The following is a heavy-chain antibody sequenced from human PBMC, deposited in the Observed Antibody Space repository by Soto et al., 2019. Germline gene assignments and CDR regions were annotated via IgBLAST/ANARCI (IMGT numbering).Heavy chain of an antibody. Sequence: PGGSLRLSCAASRFTFINYDISWVRQAPGKGLEWVSTITGSGATTYYADSVKGRFTISRDNPKNTPYLQMNSLRVEDTGVYFCSTAASSSSGYWGQGTLVTVSS. CDR3: STAASSSSGY. D-gene: IGHD6-6*01. V-gene: IGHV3-23*01. CDR2: ITGSGATT. CDR1: RFTFINYD. J-gene: IGHJ4*02.